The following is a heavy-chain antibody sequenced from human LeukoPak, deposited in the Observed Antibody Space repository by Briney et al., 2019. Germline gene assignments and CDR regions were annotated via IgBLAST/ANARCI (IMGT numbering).Heavy chain of an antibody. Sequence: SETLSLTCTVSGGSINSFYWSWFRQPAGKGLEWIGRIYSSGNTNYNPSLKSRVTMSVDTSKNQFSLKLSSVTAADTAVYYCARVLGWAAFDYWGPGTQVTVSS. CDR3: ARVLGWAAFDY. J-gene: IGHJ4*02. V-gene: IGHV4-4*07. CDR1: GGSINSFY. D-gene: IGHD2-15*01. CDR2: IYSSGNT.